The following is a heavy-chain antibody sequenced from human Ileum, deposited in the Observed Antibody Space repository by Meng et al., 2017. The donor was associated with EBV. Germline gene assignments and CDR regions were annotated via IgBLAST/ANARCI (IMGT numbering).Heavy chain of an antibody. D-gene: IGHD2-21*02. CDR2: ISFDGNDK. J-gene: IGHJ4*02. CDR3: AKGCAGGGYCYYTDY. V-gene: IGHV3-30*18. CDR1: DGSISSSNW. Sequence: QGQLQESGPGLVKPSGTLSLICVVFDGSISSSNWWSWVRQPPGKGLEWVAIISFDGNDKFYADSVKGRFAIYRDNSENTLYLQVNSLRDEDTALYYCAKGCAGGGYCYYTDYWGQGTLVTVSS.